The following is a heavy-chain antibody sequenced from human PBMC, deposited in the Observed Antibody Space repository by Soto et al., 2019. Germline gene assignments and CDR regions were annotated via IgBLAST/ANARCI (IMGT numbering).Heavy chain of an antibody. V-gene: IGHV5-51*01. CDR3: ARRTTYYYDSSGYYAEYFQH. Sequence: PGESLKISCKGSGYSFTSYWIGWVRQMPGKGLEWMGIIYPGDSDTRYSPSFQGQVTISADKSISTAYLQWSSLKASDTAMYYCARRTTYYYDSSGYYAEYFQHWGQGTLVTVS. CDR1: GYSFTSYW. J-gene: IGHJ1*01. D-gene: IGHD3-22*01. CDR2: IYPGDSDT.